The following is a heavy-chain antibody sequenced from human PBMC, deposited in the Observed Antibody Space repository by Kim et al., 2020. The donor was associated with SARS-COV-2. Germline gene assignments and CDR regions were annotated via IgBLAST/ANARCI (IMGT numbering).Heavy chain of an antibody. V-gene: IGHV3-23*01. J-gene: IGHJ4*02. CDR3: ATVIEGNVLVGFDH. CDR2: ISASGNYT. CDR1: GFTFRNYA. D-gene: IGHD2-21*01. Sequence: GGYLRLSCGASGFTFRNYAMTWVSQAPGKGLEWVSVISASGNYTYYADSVKGRFTISRDNSKNTLYLQMNILSAEDTAIYYCATVIEGNVLVGFDHWGRGTLVTVSS.